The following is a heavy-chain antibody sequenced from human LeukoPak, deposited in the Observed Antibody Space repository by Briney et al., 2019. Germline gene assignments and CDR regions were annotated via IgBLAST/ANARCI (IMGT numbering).Heavy chain of an antibody. CDR2: IYYSGST. Sequence: SSETLSLTCTVSGGSISSYYWSWIRQPPGKGLEWIGYIYYSGSTNYNPSLKSRVTISVDTSKNQFSLKLSSVTAADTAVYYCARLEYSRYFDYWGQGTLVTVSS. CDR3: ARLEYSRYFDY. D-gene: IGHD6-6*01. J-gene: IGHJ4*02. CDR1: GGSISSYY. V-gene: IGHV4-59*01.